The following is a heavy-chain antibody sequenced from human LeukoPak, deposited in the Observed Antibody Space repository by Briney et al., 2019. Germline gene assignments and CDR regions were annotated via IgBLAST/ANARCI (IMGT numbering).Heavy chain of an antibody. CDR1: RFTFTNYW. V-gene: IGHV3-7*01. Sequence: GGSLRLSCAASRFTFTNYWMSWVRQAPGKGLEWVANIKQDGGEKYYVDSVKGRFTISRDNAKNSLYLQMNSLRAEDTAVYYCARDVRCSSTSCYRLHYYGMDVWGQGTTVTVSS. CDR3: ARDVRCSSTSCYRLHYYGMDV. D-gene: IGHD2-2*01. CDR2: IKQDGGEK. J-gene: IGHJ6*02.